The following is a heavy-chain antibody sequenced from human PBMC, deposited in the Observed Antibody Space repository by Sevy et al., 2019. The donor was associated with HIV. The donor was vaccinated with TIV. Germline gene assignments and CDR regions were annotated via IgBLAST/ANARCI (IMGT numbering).Heavy chain of an antibody. D-gene: IGHD1-26*01. CDR2: IYYNGHI. V-gene: IGHV4-59*08. CDR3: AGENAWGRGYS. Sequence: SETLSLTCTVSGGSITSLYWNWIRQPPGKGLEWIANIYYNGHINYNPSLKSRVTLSLDTSKNQFCLRLSSVTAADTAMYYCAGENAWGRGYSWGQGTLVTSPQ. CDR1: GGSITSLY. J-gene: IGHJ4*02.